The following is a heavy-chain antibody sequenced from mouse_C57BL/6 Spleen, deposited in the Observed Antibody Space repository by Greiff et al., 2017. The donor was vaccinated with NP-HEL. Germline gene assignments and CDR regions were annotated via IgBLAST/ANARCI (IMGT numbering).Heavy chain of an antibody. Sequence: VQLQQSGTVLARPGASVKMSCKTSGYTFTSYWMHWVKQRPGQGLEWIGAIYPGNSDTSYNQKFKGKAKLTAVTSASTAYMELSSLTNEDSAVYYCTRHYDYDVDAMDYWGQGTSVTVSS. J-gene: IGHJ4*01. V-gene: IGHV1-5*01. D-gene: IGHD2-4*01. CDR2: IYPGNSDT. CDR3: TRHYDYDVDAMDY. CDR1: GYTFTSYW.